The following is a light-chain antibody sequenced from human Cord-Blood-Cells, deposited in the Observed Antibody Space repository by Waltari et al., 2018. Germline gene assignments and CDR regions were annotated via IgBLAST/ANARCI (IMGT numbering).Light chain of an antibody. V-gene: IGLV2-23*02. CDR3: CSYAGSSTLV. CDR2: EVS. Sequence: QSALPQPASVSGSPGQSITISCTGTSSDVGSYNLLSWYQQHPGKAPKLMIYEVSKRPSGVSKRFSGAKSGTTASLTISGLQAEDEADYYCCSYAGSSTLVFGGGTKLTVL. CDR1: SSDVGSYNL. J-gene: IGLJ2*01.